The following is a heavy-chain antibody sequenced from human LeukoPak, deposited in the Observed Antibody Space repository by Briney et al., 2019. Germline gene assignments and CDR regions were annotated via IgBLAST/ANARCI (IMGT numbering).Heavy chain of an antibody. Sequence: PSETLSLTCTVSGGSISSSSYYWGWIRQPPGKGLEWIGSIYYSGSTYYNPSLKSRVTISVDTSKNQFSLKLSSVTAADTAVYYCARLRIGYDSSGYGIDYWGQGTLVTVSS. CDR3: ARLRIGYDSSGYGIDY. CDR2: IYYSGST. V-gene: IGHV4-39*07. D-gene: IGHD3-22*01. CDR1: GGSISSSSYY. J-gene: IGHJ4*02.